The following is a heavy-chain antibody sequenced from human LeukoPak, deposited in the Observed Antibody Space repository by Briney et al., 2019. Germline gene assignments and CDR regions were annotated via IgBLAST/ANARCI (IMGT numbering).Heavy chain of an antibody. V-gene: IGHV3-23*01. D-gene: IGHD3/OR15-3a*01. J-gene: IGHJ4*02. CDR1: GFTVSSNY. Sequence: PGGSLRLSCAASGFTVSSNYMSWVRQAPGKGLGWVSGIRGSGDPAYYAESVKGRFTVYRDNFRNIVYLQMNSLRAEDTALYYCAKDLSSGTGRGFDHWGQGTLVSVSS. CDR2: IRGSGDPA. CDR3: AKDLSSGTGRGFDH.